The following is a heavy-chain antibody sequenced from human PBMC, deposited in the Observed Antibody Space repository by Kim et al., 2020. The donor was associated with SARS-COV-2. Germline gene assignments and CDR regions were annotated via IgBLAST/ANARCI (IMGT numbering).Heavy chain of an antibody. D-gene: IGHD3-9*01. CDR2: IKSKTDGGTT. Sequence: GGSLRLSCAASGFTFSNAWMSWVRQAPGKGLEWVGRIKSKTDGGTTDYAAPVKGRFTISRDDSKNTLYLKMNSLKTEDSAVYYCTTLLRYFDWLAVKYYYYGMAVWGQGTTVPVAS. V-gene: IGHV3-15*01. CDR3: TTLLRYFDWLAVKYYYYGMAV. J-gene: IGHJ6*01. CDR1: GFTFSNAW.